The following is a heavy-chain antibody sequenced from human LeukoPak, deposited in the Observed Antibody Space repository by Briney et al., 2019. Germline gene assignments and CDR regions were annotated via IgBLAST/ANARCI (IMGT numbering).Heavy chain of an antibody. V-gene: IGHV3-23*01. Sequence: GGSLRLSCAASGFSFTSYAMSWVRHPPGTRLEWVSSITASGHNTYYVDSVKGRFTISRDNSKNTLYLQMDSLRANETAVYYCATRPAADIGPLDFWGQGTLVTVSS. CDR2: ITASGHNT. D-gene: IGHD2-2*01. CDR1: GFSFTSYA. J-gene: IGHJ4*02. CDR3: ATRPAADIGPLDF.